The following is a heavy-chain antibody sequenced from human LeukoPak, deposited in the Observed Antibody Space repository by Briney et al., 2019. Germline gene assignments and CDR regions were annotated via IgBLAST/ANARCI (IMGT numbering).Heavy chain of an antibody. V-gene: IGHV3-9*03. Sequence: GRSLRLSCAASGFTFDDYAMHWVRQAPGKGLEWVSGISWNSGSIGYADSVKGRFTISRDNAKNSLYLQMNSLRAEDMALYYCAKDISSSGRYVGFDYWGQGTLVTVSS. CDR2: ISWNSGSI. J-gene: IGHJ4*02. CDR1: GFTFDDYA. D-gene: IGHD6-19*01. CDR3: AKDISSSGRYVGFDY.